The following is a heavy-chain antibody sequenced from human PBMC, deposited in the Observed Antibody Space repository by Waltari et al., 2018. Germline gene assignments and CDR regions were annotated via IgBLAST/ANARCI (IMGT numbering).Heavy chain of an antibody. CDR2: IYHSGST. D-gene: IGHD1-7*01. CDR3: ARAWGYNWNYADWFDP. CDR1: GGSISSGGYS. V-gene: IGHV4-30-2*01. Sequence: QLQLQESGSGLVKPSQTLSLTCAVSGGSISSGGYSWSWIRQPPGKGLEWIGYIYHSGSTYYNPSLKSRVTISVDRSKNQFSLKLSSVTAADTAVYYCARAWGYNWNYADWFDPWGQGTLVTVSS. J-gene: IGHJ5*02.